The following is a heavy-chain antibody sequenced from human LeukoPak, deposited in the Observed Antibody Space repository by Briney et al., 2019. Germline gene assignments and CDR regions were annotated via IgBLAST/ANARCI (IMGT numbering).Heavy chain of an antibody. D-gene: IGHD3-3*01. CDR3: ARHTNYDFWSGYYSCFDY. Sequence: ASVKVSCKASGGTFSSYAISWVRQAPGQGLEWMGWINPNSGGTNYAQKFQGRVTMTRDTSISTAYMELSRLRSDDTAVYYCARHTNYDFWSGYYSCFDYWGQGTLVTVSS. CDR2: INPNSGGT. CDR1: GGTFSSYA. V-gene: IGHV1-2*02. J-gene: IGHJ4*02.